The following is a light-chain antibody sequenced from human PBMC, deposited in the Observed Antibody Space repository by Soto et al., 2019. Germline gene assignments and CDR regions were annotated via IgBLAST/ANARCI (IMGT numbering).Light chain of an antibody. Sequence: EIVLTQSPGTLSLSPGERGTLSCGASQSVSSSYLAWYQQKPGLAPRLLIYGASRRATGIPDRFSGSGSGTDFTLSVSRLEPEDFAVYYCQPYGSSPWTFGQVTKVEIK. CDR3: QPYGSSPWT. CDR1: QSVSSSY. J-gene: IGKJ1*01. V-gene: IGKV3D-20*01. CDR2: GAS.